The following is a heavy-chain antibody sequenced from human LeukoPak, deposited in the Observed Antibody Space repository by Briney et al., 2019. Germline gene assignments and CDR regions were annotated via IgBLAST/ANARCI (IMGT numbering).Heavy chain of an antibody. CDR2: ISSSSTTI. Sequence: SGESLRLSCAASGFTFRSYSMNWVRQAPGKGLEWVSYISSSSTTIYHADSVKGRFTISRDNAKNSLYLQMNSLRAQDTAVYYCATRDAYNSFDNWGQGTLVTVSS. J-gene: IGHJ4*02. CDR1: GFTFRSYS. V-gene: IGHV3-48*01. CDR3: ATRDAYNSFDN. D-gene: IGHD5-24*01.